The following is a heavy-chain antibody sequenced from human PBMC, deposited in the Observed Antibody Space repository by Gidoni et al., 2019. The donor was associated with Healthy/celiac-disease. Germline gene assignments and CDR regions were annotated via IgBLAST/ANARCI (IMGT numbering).Heavy chain of an antibody. CDR3: AHLHGGNSAPHLFDY. CDR2: IYWNDDK. V-gene: IGHV2-5*01. Sequence: QITLKESGPTLVKPTQTLTLTCTFSGFSLSTSGVGVGWIRQPPGKALEWLALIYWNDDKRYSPSLKSRLTITKDTSKNQVVLTMTNMDPVDTATYYCAHLHGGNSAPHLFDYWGQGTLVTVSS. CDR1: GFSLSTSGVG. D-gene: IGHD2-21*02. J-gene: IGHJ4*02.